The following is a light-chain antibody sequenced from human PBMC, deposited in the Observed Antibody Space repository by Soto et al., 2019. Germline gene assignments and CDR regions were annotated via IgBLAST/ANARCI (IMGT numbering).Light chain of an antibody. Sequence: QSVLTQPPSASGTPGQRVTIFCSGSSSSIGSNTVNWYQQFPGTAPKLLIFSNDERPSGVPDRFSGSKSGTSASLAISGLQSEDEADYYCASWDDSLDAFVFGDGTKVTVL. CDR3: ASWDDSLDAFV. CDR2: SND. V-gene: IGLV1-44*01. J-gene: IGLJ1*01. CDR1: SSSIGSNT.